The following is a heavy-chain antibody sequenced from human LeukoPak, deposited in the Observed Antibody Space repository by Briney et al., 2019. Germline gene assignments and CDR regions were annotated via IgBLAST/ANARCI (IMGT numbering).Heavy chain of an antibody. D-gene: IGHD2-2*01. CDR2: INPNSGGT. Sequence: ASVKVSCXASGYTFTGYYMHWVRQAPGQGLEWMGWINPNSGGTNYAQKFQGRVTMTRDTSISTAYMELSRLRSDDTAVYYCASGCSSTSCYPYYYYYMDVWGKGTTVTVSS. J-gene: IGHJ6*03. CDR1: GYTFTGYY. V-gene: IGHV1-2*02. CDR3: ASGCSSTSCYPYYYYYMDV.